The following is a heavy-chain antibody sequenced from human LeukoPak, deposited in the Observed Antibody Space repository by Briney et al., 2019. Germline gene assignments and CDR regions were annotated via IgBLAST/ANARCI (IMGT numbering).Heavy chain of an antibody. CDR3: VRYGNGWFGLRGYFDF. CDR2: ISSDGGST. Sequence: GGSLRLSCSAPGFTLSSYALHWVRQAPGQGLEYVSLISSDGGSTYYADSVKGRFTISRDNSKNTMYLQMSSLRAEDTAVYYCVRYGNGWFGLRGYFDFWGQGTLATVSS. D-gene: IGHD6-19*01. CDR1: GFTLSSYA. J-gene: IGHJ4*02. V-gene: IGHV3-64D*09.